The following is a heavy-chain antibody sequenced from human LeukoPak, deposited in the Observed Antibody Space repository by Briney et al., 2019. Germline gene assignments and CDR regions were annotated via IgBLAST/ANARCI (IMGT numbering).Heavy chain of an antibody. V-gene: IGHV3-33*06. CDR2: IWYYGSNK. CDR3: AKDRPPPYYYDSSGYYGGYFDY. J-gene: IGHJ4*02. CDR1: GVTFSSYG. D-gene: IGHD3-22*01. Sequence: PGGSLRLSCAASGVTFSSYGMHWVRQAPGKGLEWVAVIWYYGSNKYYADSVKGRFTISRDNSKNTLYLQMNSLRAEDTAVSSCAKDRPPPYYYDSSGYYGGYFDYWGQGTLVTVSS.